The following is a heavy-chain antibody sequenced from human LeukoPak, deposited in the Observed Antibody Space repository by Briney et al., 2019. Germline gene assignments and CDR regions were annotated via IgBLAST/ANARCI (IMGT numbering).Heavy chain of an antibody. CDR2: IYSSGST. Sequence: PSQTLSLTCTVSGGFISSSSYYWGWIRQRPGKGLEWIGSIYSSGSTYYNPSLKSRVTISVDTSKNQFSLKLSSVTATDTAVYYCATQYDYYDMDVWGQGTTVTVSS. J-gene: IGHJ6*02. CDR3: ATQYDYYDMDV. CDR1: GGFISSSSYY. V-gene: IGHV4-39*01.